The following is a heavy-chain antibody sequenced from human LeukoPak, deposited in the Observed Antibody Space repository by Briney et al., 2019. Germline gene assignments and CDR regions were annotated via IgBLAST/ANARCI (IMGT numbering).Heavy chain of an antibody. D-gene: IGHD3-9*01. Sequence: PGGSLRLSCAASGFTFSSYWMSWVRQAPGKGLEWLPNIKQDGSEKYYVDSVKGRFTISRDNAKNSLYLQMNSLRAEDTAVYYCARVPAPIQYYDILTGYSVPPDYWGQGTLVTVSS. V-gene: IGHV3-7*03. CDR2: IKQDGSEK. CDR1: GFTFSSYW. J-gene: IGHJ4*02. CDR3: ARVPAPIQYYDILTGYSVPPDY.